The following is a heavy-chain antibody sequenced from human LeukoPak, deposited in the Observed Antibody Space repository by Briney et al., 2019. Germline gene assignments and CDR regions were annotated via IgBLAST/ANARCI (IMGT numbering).Heavy chain of an antibody. CDR1: GGTFSSYA. D-gene: IGHD3-10*01. CDR3: ARAGSITMVRGALSH. Sequence: SVKVSCKASGGTFSSYAISWVRQAPGQGLEWMGGIIPIFGTANYAQKFQGRVTITADESTSTAYMELSSLRSEDTAVYYCARAGSITMVRGALSHWGQGTLVTVSS. J-gene: IGHJ4*02. V-gene: IGHV1-69*13. CDR2: IIPIFGTA.